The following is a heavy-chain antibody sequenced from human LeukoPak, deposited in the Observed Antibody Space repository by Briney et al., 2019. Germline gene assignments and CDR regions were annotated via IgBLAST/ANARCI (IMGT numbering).Heavy chain of an antibody. CDR3: AGEMATIRAFDY. CDR1: GFTFSSYW. CDR2: INSDGSST. V-gene: IGHV3-74*01. D-gene: IGHD5-24*01. J-gene: IGHJ4*02. Sequence: GGSLRLSCAASGFTFSSYWMHWVRQAPGKGLVWVSRINSDGSSTSYADSVKGRFTISRDNAKNTLYLQVNSLRAEDTAVYYCAGEMATIRAFDYWGQGTLVTVSS.